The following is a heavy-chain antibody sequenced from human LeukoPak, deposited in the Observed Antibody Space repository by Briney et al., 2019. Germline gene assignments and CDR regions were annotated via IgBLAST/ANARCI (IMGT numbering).Heavy chain of an antibody. CDR2: IYSSGNT. CDR3: ARHASGSYNNFQH. V-gene: IGHV4-39*01. D-gene: IGHD1-26*01. CDR1: GGSLSNSNYY. Sequence: KPSETLSLPCIVSGGSLSNSNYYWGWVPQPPGEGLGWIGSIYSSGNTYYNPSLKSRVTMSVDTSKDQFSLNLSFVTAADTAVYYCARHASGSYNNFQHWGQGTLVTVSS. J-gene: IGHJ1*01.